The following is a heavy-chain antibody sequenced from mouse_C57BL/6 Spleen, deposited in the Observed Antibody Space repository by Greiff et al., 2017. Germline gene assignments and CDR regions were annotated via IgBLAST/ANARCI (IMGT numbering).Heavy chain of an antibody. CDR2: IYPGDGDT. Sequence: VQLQQSGAELVKPGASVKISCKASGYAFSSYWMNWVKQRPGKGLEWIGQIYPGDGDTNYNGKFKGKATLTADKSSSTAYMQLSSLTSEDSAVYFCARSTPSYYGSSPEAYWGQGTLVTVSA. CDR1: GYAFSSYW. V-gene: IGHV1-80*01. D-gene: IGHD1-1*01. CDR3: ARSTPSYYGSSPEAY. J-gene: IGHJ3*01.